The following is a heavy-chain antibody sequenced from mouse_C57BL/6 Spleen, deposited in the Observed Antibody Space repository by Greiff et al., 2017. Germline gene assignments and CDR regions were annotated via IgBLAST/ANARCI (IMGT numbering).Heavy chain of an antibody. CDR3: ARDYGSSHFDY. D-gene: IGHD1-1*01. Sequence: QVQLQQPGAELVKPGASVKLSCKASGYTFTSYWMHWVKQRPGQGLEWIGRIHPNSGSTNYNEKFKSKATLTVDKSSSTAYMQLSSLTAEDSAVYYCARDYGSSHFDYWGQGTTLTVSS. J-gene: IGHJ2*01. V-gene: IGHV1-64*01. CDR2: IHPNSGST. CDR1: GYTFTSYW.